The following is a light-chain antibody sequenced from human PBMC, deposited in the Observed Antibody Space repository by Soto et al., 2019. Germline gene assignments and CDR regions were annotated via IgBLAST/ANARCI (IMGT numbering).Light chain of an antibody. V-gene: IGLV2-14*02. Sequence: QSALTQPASVSGSPGQSITISCTGTSSDVGSYNLVSWYQHHPGKAPKLMIYEGSKRPSGVSDRFSGSKSGASASLAITDLQAEDEADYYCQSYDNSLSGSNWVFGGGTKVTVL. CDR2: EGS. CDR3: QSYDNSLSGSNWV. CDR1: SSDVGSYNL. J-gene: IGLJ3*02.